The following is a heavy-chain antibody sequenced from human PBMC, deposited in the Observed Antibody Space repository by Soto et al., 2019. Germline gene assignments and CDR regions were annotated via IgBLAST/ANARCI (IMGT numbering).Heavy chain of an antibody. V-gene: IGHV4-39*01. CDR2: IYYSGST. Sequence: SETLSLTCTVSGGSISSSSYYWGWIRQPPGKGLEWIGSIYYSGSTYYNPSLKSRVTISVDTSKNQFSLKLSSVTAADTAVYYCARLSPPAYDILTGYYIPGDYWGQGTLVTVSS. D-gene: IGHD3-9*01. CDR3: ARLSPPAYDILTGYYIPGDY. J-gene: IGHJ4*02. CDR1: GGSISSSSYY.